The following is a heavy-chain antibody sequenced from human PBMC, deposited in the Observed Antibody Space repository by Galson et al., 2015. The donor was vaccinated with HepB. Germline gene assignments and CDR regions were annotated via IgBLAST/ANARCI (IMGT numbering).Heavy chain of an antibody. Sequence: SLRLSCAASGFTFSSYGMHWVRQAPGKGLEWVAVISYDGSNKYYADSVKGRFTISRDNSKNTLYLQMNSLRAEDTAVYYCARGERGYSGYDLGNGIHDYWGQGTLVTVSS. CDR1: GFTFSSYG. V-gene: IGHV3-30*03. CDR2: ISYDGSNK. J-gene: IGHJ4*02. D-gene: IGHD5-12*01. CDR3: ARGERGYSGYDLGNGIHDY.